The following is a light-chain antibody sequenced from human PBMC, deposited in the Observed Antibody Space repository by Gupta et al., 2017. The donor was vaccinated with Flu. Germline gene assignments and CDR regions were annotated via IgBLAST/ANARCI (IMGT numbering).Light chain of an antibody. CDR3: QQRSNWPYT. CDR1: QSVSSY. J-gene: IGKJ2*01. V-gene: IGKV3-11*01. CDR2: AAS. Sequence: ESAHLPCRASQSVSSYLAWYQQKPGQAPRLLIYAASNRATGIPARFSGSGSGTDFTLTISSLEPEDFAVYYCQQRSNWPYTFDQGTKLEIK.